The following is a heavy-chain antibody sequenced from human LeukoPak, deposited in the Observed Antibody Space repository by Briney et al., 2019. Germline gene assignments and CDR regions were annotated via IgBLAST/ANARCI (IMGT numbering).Heavy chain of an antibody. J-gene: IGHJ4*02. CDR3: AKPPYSYDSSGYLSY. D-gene: IGHD3-22*01. CDR2: ISGSGGST. V-gene: IGHV3-23*01. CDR1: GFTFSSYA. Sequence: GGSLRLSCAASGFTFSSYAMSWVRQAPGKGLEWVSAISGSGGSTYYADSVKGRFTISRDNSKNTPYLQMNSLRAEDTAVYYCAKPPYSYDSSGYLSYWGQGTLVTASS.